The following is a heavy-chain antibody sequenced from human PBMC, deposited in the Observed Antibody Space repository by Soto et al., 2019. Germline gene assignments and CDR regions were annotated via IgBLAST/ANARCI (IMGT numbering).Heavy chain of an antibody. Sequence: PVGSLRLSCAASGFTFSDYYMSWIRQAPGKGLEWVSYISSSGSTIYYADSVKGRFTISRDNAKNSLYLQMNSLRAEDTAVYYCARDEDCTNGVCQGSYYYYGMDVWGQGTTVTVSS. CDR3: ARDEDCTNGVCQGSYYYYGMDV. V-gene: IGHV3-11*01. CDR1: GFTFSDYY. D-gene: IGHD2-8*01. CDR2: ISSSGSTI. J-gene: IGHJ6*02.